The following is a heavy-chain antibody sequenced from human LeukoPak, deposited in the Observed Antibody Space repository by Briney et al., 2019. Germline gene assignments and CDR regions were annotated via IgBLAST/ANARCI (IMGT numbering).Heavy chain of an antibody. D-gene: IGHD5-12*01. J-gene: IGHJ4*02. Sequence: GVSLRLSCAPSGFTYSSYWMIWVRQAPGKGREWVANIKQDEREKNYVDSVKGRFTISRDDPKNSLYLLMNTLRAEDTAVYFCARDPDLRRGDDGEGYWGQGTLGTVCS. CDR1: GFTYSSYW. CDR2: IKQDEREK. CDR3: ARDPDLRRGDDGEGY. V-gene: IGHV3-7*05.